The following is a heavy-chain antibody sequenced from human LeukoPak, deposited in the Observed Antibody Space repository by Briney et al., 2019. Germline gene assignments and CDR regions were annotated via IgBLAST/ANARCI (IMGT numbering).Heavy chain of an antibody. CDR2: INPSGGST. Sequence: ASVKVSCKASGYTFTSYYTHWVRQAPGQGLEWMGIINPSGGSTSYAQKFQGRVTMTRDTSTSTVYMELSSLRSEDTAVYYCARAGYSSSWFPSHFDYWGQGTLVTVSS. CDR1: GYTFTSYY. D-gene: IGHD6-13*01. CDR3: ARAGYSSSWFPSHFDY. V-gene: IGHV1-46*01. J-gene: IGHJ4*02.